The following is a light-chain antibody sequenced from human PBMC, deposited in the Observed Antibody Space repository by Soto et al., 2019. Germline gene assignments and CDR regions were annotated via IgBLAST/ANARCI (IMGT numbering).Light chain of an antibody. CDR2: GAS. CDR3: QQYGSSRGFT. V-gene: IGKV3-20*01. J-gene: IGKJ3*01. CDR1: QSVSSSC. Sequence: EIVLTQSPGTLSLTPGERATLSCRASQSVSSSCLAWYQQKPGQAPRLLIYGASGRATGIPDRFSGSGSGTDFTLTISRLEPEDFAVYYCQQYGSSRGFTFGPGTKVDIK.